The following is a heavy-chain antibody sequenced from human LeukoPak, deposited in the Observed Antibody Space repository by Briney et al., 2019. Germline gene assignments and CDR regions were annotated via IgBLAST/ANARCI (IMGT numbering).Heavy chain of an antibody. CDR2: ISYDGSNK. CDR3: AKGIPRRSSTSCYDY. J-gene: IGHJ4*02. CDR1: GFTFSSYG. V-gene: IGHV3-30*18. D-gene: IGHD2-2*01. Sequence: GGSLRLSCAASGFTFSSYGMHWVRQAPGKGLEWVAVISYDGSNKYYADSVKGRFTISRDNSKNTLYLQMNSLRAEDTAVYYCAKGIPRRSSTSCYDYWGQGTPVTVSS.